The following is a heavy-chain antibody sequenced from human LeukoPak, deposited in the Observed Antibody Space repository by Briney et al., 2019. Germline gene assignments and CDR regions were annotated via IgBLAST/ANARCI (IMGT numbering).Heavy chain of an antibody. J-gene: IGHJ5*02. CDR3: ARGLEWLTRRHTWFDP. V-gene: IGHV1-18*01. Sequence: ASVKVSCKASSYTFTNYAFTWVRQAPGQGLEWMGWISAYSGNTNYAQKLQGRVTMTTDTSTSTAYTELRSLRSDDTAVYYCARGLEWLTRRHTWFDPWGQGTLVTVSS. CDR2: ISAYSGNT. CDR1: SYTFTNYA. D-gene: IGHD3-3*01.